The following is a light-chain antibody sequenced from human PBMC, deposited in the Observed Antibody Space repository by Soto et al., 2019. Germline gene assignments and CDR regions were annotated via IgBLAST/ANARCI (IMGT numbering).Light chain of an antibody. Sequence: ELVLTQSPGTLSLSPGERATLSCRASQSVSNFLAWYLQRPGQAPRLLIFDASKRAAGVPARFSGSGSGTDFTLTISILEPEDFAVYYCQQRSSWPITFGQGTRLEIK. CDR2: DAS. V-gene: IGKV3-11*01. J-gene: IGKJ5*01. CDR3: QQRSSWPIT. CDR1: QSVSNF.